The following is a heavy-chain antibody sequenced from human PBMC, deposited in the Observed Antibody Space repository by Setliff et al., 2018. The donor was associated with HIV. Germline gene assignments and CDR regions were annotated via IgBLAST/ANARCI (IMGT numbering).Heavy chain of an antibody. D-gene: IGHD1-26*01. Sequence: GASVKVSCKTSGYTFNAFYIYWVRQAPGQGLEWMGMINPSGSITNYAQKFQGRLTLTRDTSMSTVYMELNCLKSEDTAIYYCAREPPRRRGTVAEDYWGQGTLVTVSS. CDR3: AREPPRRRGTVAEDY. J-gene: IGHJ4*02. V-gene: IGHV1-46*02. CDR1: GYTFNAFY. CDR2: INPSGSIT.